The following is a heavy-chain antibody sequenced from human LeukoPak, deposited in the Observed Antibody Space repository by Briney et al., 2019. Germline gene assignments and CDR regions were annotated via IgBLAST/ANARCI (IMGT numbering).Heavy chain of an antibody. Sequence: GESLRLSCAASGFTVSSNYMSWVRQAPEKGLEWVSVIYSGGSTYYADSVRGRFTIFRDNSKNTLYLQMNSLRAEDTAVYYCARLEGSYYHGMDVWGQGTTVTVSS. D-gene: IGHD1-26*01. CDR3: ARLEGSYYHGMDV. J-gene: IGHJ6*02. V-gene: IGHV3-53*01. CDR2: IYSGGST. CDR1: GFTVSSNY.